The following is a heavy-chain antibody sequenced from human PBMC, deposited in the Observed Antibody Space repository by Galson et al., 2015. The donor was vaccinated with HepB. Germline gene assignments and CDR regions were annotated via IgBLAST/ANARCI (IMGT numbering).Heavy chain of an antibody. CDR3: ARVRYCSGGSCYFGYYYMDV. J-gene: IGHJ6*03. V-gene: IGHV3-33*01. Sequence: SLRLSCAASGFTFSSYGMHWVRQAPGKGLEWVAVIWYDGSNKYYADSVKGRFTISRDSSKSTLYLQMNSLRAEDTAVYYCARVRYCSGGSCYFGYYYMDVWGKGTTVTVSS. CDR1: GFTFSSYG. CDR2: IWYDGSNK. D-gene: IGHD2-15*01.